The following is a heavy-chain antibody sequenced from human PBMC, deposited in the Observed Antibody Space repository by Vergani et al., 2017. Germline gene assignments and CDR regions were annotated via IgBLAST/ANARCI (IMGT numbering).Heavy chain of an antibody. D-gene: IGHD6-19*01. J-gene: IGHJ6*01. Sequence: QVQLVQSGAEVKKPGASVKVSCKASGYTFTGYYMHWVRQAPGQGLEWMGWINPNSGGTNYAQKFQGRVTMTRDTSISTAYMELSRLRPDDTAVYYCAKVYGSGWIYYYYGVDVWGQGTTVTVS. V-gene: IGHV1-2*02. CDR3: AKVYGSGWIYYYYGVDV. CDR2: INPNSGGT. CDR1: GYTFTGYY.